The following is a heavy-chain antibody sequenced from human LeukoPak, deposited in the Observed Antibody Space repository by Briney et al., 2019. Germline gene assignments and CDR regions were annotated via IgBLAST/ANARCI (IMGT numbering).Heavy chain of an antibody. CDR3: ARDRSSGWDDVAFDI. Sequence: ASVKVSCKASGYTFTGYYMHWVRQAPGQGLEWMGWINPNSGGTNYAQKFQGRVTMSRDTSISTAYMELSRLRSDDTAVYYCARDRSSGWDDVAFDIWGQGTMVTVSS. V-gene: IGHV1-2*02. D-gene: IGHD6-19*01. CDR1: GYTFTGYY. CDR2: INPNSGGT. J-gene: IGHJ3*02.